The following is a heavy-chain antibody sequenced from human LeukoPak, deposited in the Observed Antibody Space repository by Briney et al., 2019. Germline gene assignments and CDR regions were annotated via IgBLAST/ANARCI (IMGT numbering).Heavy chain of an antibody. CDR2: ISSSSNYI. V-gene: IGHV3-21*01. Sequence: GGSLRLSCAASGFTLSDYSMNWVRQAPGKGLEWVSSISSSSNYIYYADSVKGRFTISRDNAKNSLHLQMNSLRAEDTAVYYCARDRLHYDSLTGYPADWGQGTLVTVSS. J-gene: IGHJ4*02. D-gene: IGHD3-9*01. CDR1: GFTLSDYS. CDR3: ARDRLHYDSLTGYPAD.